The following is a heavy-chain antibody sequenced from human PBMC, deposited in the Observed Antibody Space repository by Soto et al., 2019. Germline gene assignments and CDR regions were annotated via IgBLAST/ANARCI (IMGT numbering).Heavy chain of an antibody. V-gene: IGHV4-34*01. CDR3: VRVTSSGWDDNWFDP. CDR2: INHSGST. CDR1: GGSFSGYY. D-gene: IGHD6-19*01. Sequence: SETLSLTCAVYGGSFSGYYWSWIRQPPGKGLEWIGEINHSGSTNYNPSLKSRVTISVDTSKNQFSLKLSSVTAADTAVYYCVRVTSSGWDDNWFDPWGQGTLVTVSS. J-gene: IGHJ5*02.